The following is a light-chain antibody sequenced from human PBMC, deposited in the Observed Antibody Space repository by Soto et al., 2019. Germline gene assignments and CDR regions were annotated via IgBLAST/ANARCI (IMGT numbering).Light chain of an antibody. CDR2: AAS. V-gene: IGKV1-5*03. J-gene: IGKJ1*01. CDR3: QQYITYPWT. Sequence: DIQMTQSPSTLSASVGDRVTITCRASQSINSWLAWLQQQPGKAPKLLIYAASNLETAVPSRFSGSGSGTEFTLTISGLQPDDFATYYCQQYITYPWTFGQGTKVEI. CDR1: QSINSW.